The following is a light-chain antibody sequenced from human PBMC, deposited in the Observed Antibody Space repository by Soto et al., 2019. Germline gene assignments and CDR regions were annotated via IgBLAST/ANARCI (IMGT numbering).Light chain of an antibody. CDR1: SSNIGAGYE. V-gene: IGLV1-40*01. CDR3: QSYDSSLSALYV. J-gene: IGLJ1*01. Sequence: QSVLTQPPSVSGAPGQRVTISCTGSSSNIGAGYEVHWYQQLPGTAPKLLIYGNCNRPSGVPDRFSGSKSGTSASLAITGLQAEDEADYYCQSYDSSLSALYVFGTGTKLTVL. CDR2: GNC.